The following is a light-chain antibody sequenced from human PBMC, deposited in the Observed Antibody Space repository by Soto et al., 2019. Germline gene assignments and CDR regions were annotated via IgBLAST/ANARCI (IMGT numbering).Light chain of an antibody. CDR2: DAS. CDR1: QNIDNF. V-gene: IGKV3-11*01. Sequence: EIVFTQSPATPSMSPGGRANLSGRASQNIDNFLVWYQQKPGQAPRLLIYDASKRATGIPARFSGSGSGTDFTLTISSLEPEDFAVYYCQQRYTLITFGPGTKVDIK. J-gene: IGKJ3*01. CDR3: QQRYTLIT.